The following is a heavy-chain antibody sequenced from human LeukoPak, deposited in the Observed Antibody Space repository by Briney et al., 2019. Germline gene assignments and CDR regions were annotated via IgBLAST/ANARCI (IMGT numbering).Heavy chain of an antibody. CDR2: IYYSGST. Sequence: SGTLSLTCTISGGSIRSNSYYWGWIRQPPGKGLEWIGSIYYSGSTYYSSSLKSRATISVDSSKNQFSLKLSSVTAADTAVYHCARQEGVSYFSSGSYFDSWGQGALVTVSS. D-gene: IGHD3-10*01. CDR1: GGSIRSNSYY. CDR3: ARQEGVSYFSSGSYFDS. J-gene: IGHJ4*02. V-gene: IGHV4-39*01.